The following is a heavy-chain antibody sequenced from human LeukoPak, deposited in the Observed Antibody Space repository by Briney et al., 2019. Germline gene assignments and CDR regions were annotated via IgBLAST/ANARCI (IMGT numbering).Heavy chain of an antibody. CDR1: GFTFSHFW. Sequence: GGSLRLSCAASGFTFSHFWMTWVRQAPGKGLEWVASINRDGSHKAYVDSVKGRFTISRDDASLFLQMDSPRAEDTAMYYCARDSSSSYIFWGQGTLVTVSS. CDR3: ARDSSSSYIF. D-gene: IGHD3-9*01. V-gene: IGHV3-7*01. J-gene: IGHJ4*02. CDR2: INRDGSHK.